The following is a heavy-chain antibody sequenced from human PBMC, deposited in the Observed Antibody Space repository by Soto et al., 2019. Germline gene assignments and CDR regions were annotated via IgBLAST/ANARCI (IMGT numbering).Heavy chain of an antibody. J-gene: IGHJ4*02. CDR1: GGSFSGYY. Sequence: PLETLSLTCAVYGGSFSGYYWSWIRQSPGKGLEWIGEINHSGNTNYSPSLKSRVTISVDTSKNQFSLNLSSVTAADTAVYYCARGGEYSTSFDYWGQGTLVTVSS. CDR3: ARGGEYSTSFDY. D-gene: IGHD6-6*01. V-gene: IGHV4-34*01. CDR2: INHSGNT.